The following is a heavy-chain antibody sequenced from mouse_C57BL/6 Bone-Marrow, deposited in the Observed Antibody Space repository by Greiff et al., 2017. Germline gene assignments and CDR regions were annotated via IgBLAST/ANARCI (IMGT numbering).Heavy chain of an antibody. Sequence: QVQLKQSGPGLVQPSQSLSITCTVSGFSLTSYGVHWVRQSPGKGLEWLGVIWSGGSTDYNAAFISRRSISKDNSKGQVFFKMNSLQDHDTAIYYCARNTHSYCSSPFAYWGQGTLVTVSA. J-gene: IGHJ3*01. CDR1: GFSLTSYG. V-gene: IGHV2-2*01. CDR3: ARNTHSYCSSPFAY. CDR2: IWSGGST. D-gene: IGHD1-1*01.